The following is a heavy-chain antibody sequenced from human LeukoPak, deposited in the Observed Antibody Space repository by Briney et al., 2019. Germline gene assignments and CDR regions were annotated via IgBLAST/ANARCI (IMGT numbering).Heavy chain of an antibody. D-gene: IGHD4-17*01. V-gene: IGHV4-30-2*01. CDR1: GGSISSGGYS. J-gene: IGHJ2*01. CDR2: IYHSGST. Sequence: SETLSLTCAVSGGSISSGGYSWSWIRQPPGKGLEWIGYIYHSGSTYYNPSLKSRVTISVDRSKNQFSLKLSSVTAADTAVYYCARERLTTAARWYFDLRGRGTLVTVSS. CDR3: ARERLTTAARWYFDL.